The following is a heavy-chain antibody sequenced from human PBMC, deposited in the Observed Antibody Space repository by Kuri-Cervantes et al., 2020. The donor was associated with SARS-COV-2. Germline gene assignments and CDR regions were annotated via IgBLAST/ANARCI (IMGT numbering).Heavy chain of an antibody. CDR2: INHSGST. CDR1: GGSFSGYY. Sequence: SETLSLTCAVYGGSFSGYYWSWIRQPPGKGLEWIGEINHSGSTNYNPSLKSRVTISVDTSKNQFSLKLSSVTAADTAVYYCARATYYYDSSGYYSDYWGQRTLVTVSS. V-gene: IGHV4-34*01. J-gene: IGHJ4*02. CDR3: ARATYYYDSSGYYSDY. D-gene: IGHD3-22*01.